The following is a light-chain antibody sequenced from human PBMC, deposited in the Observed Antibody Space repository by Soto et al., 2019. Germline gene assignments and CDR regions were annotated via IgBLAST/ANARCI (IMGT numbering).Light chain of an antibody. Sequence: EIVMTQSPATLSVSPGEGATLSCRASQTVGISLAWYQQKPGQAPRLLIYGAFTRVTGVPARFSGSGSGTEFTLTISSLQSEDFAVYYCQEYINWPVYTFGQGTKLEIK. CDR1: QTVGIS. CDR3: QEYINWPVYT. CDR2: GAF. V-gene: IGKV3-15*01. J-gene: IGKJ2*01.